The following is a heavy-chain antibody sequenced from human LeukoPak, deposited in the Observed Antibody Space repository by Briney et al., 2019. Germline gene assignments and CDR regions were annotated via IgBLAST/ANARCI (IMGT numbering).Heavy chain of an antibody. CDR2: ITSSSTYI. D-gene: IGHD5-18*01. Sequence: GGSLRLSCAASGFAFSNYSMVWVRQAPGKGLERVSSITSSSTYIYYGDSVKGRFTISRDNAKNSLFLQMNSLRAEDTAVYYCARGIQLWSRRTYFYYMDVWGKGTTVTVSS. CDR3: ARGIQLWSRRTYFYYMDV. J-gene: IGHJ6*03. V-gene: IGHV3-21*01. CDR1: GFAFSNYS.